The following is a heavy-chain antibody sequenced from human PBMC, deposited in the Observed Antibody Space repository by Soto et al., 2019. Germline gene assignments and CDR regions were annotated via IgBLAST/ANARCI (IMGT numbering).Heavy chain of an antibody. V-gene: IGHV3-53*02. Sequence: EVQMVETGGGLSQTGWSLRLSWAVSGFIVRSKYMTWVRQAPGKGLEWVSVIYTGGSTHYADSARGRFTISRDSSKNTLYLQMNSLRAEDAAVYYCTTYTGYGMDVWGQGTTVTVSS. CDR3: TTYTGYGMDV. CDR2: IYTGGST. CDR1: GFIVRSKY. D-gene: IGHD1-26*01. J-gene: IGHJ6*02.